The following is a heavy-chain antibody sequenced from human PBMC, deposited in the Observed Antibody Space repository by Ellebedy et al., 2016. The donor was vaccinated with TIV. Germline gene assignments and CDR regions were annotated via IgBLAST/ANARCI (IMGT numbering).Heavy chain of an antibody. CDR2: ISYDGSNK. CDR1: GFPFDSYV. J-gene: IGHJ4*02. Sequence: GESLKISCAASGFPFDSYVMNWVRQAPGKGLEWVALISYDGSNKYFADSVQGRFTISRDNSQNTLYLLMKSLGGDDTAIYYCARALNHVDTVSTAPLDCWGQGTLVTVSS. V-gene: IGHV3-30*04. D-gene: IGHD5/OR15-5a*01. CDR3: ARALNHVDTVSTAPLDC.